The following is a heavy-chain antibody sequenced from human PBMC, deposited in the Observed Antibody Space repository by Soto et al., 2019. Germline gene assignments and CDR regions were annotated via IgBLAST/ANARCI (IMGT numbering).Heavy chain of an antibody. Sequence: SETLSLTCTVSGGSISSGGYYWSWIRQHPGKGLEWIGYIYYSGSTYYNPSLKSRVTISVDTSKNQFSLKLSSVTAADTAVYYCAREVRPATPSSLELGRDYNWFDPLGQGTLVTVSS. V-gene: IGHV4-31*03. CDR2: IYYSGST. CDR3: AREVRPATPSSLELGRDYNWFDP. CDR1: GGSISSGGYY. J-gene: IGHJ5*02. D-gene: IGHD1-7*01.